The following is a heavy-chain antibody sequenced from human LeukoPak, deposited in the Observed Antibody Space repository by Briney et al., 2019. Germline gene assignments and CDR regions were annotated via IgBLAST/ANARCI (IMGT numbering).Heavy chain of an antibody. D-gene: IGHD6-13*01. V-gene: IGHV3-72*01. J-gene: IGHJ4*02. CDR2: TRNKANSYTT. CDR3: ARGTSSAGTFTPDY. CDR1: GFTVSDHY. Sequence: PGGSLRLSCAASGFTVSDHYMDWVRQAPGKGLEWVGRTRNKANSYTTEYAASVKGRFTISRDDSKNSLYLQMNSLKTEDTAVYYCARGTSSAGTFTPDYWGQGTLVTVSS.